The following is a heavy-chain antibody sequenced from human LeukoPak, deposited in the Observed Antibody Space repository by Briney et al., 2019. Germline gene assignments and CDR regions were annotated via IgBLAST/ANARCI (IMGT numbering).Heavy chain of an antibody. V-gene: IGHV3-23*01. CDR2: ISGSGDAT. J-gene: IGHJ4*02. Sequence: GGSLRLSCAASGFTFSSYGMHWVRQAPGKGLEWVSTISGSGDATYYADSVKGRFTISRDNSKDTLYLQMNSLRAEDTAVYYCAKGFCGGDGCRYYFDYWGQGTLVTVSS. D-gene: IGHD2-21*01. CDR1: GFTFSSYG. CDR3: AKGFCGGDGCRYYFDY.